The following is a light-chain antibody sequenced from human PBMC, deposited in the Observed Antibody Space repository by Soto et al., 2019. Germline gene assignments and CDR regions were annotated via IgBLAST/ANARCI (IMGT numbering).Light chain of an antibody. CDR3: QQRSNWPSIT. CDR1: QSVSSY. V-gene: IGKV3-11*01. J-gene: IGKJ5*01. CDR2: DAS. Sequence: IVMTQSPATLSVSPGERATLCCRASQSVSSYLAWYQQKPGQAPRLLIYDASNRATGIPARFSGSGSGTDFTLTINSLEPEDFAVYYCQQRSNWPSITFGQGTRLEI.